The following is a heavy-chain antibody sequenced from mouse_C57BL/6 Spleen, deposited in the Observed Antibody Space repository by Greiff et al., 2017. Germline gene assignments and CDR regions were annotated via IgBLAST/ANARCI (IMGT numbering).Heavy chain of an antibody. CDR2: IYPRSGNT. V-gene: IGHV1-81*01. J-gene: IGHJ3*01. CDR1: GYTFTSYG. D-gene: IGHD3-2*02. Sequence: LQESGAELARPGASVKLSCKASGYTFTSYGISWVKQRTGQGLEWIGEIYPRSGNTYYNEKFKGKATLTADKSSSTAYMELRSLTSEDSAVYFCARDSSGPAWFAYWGQGTLVTVSA. CDR3: ARDSSGPAWFAY.